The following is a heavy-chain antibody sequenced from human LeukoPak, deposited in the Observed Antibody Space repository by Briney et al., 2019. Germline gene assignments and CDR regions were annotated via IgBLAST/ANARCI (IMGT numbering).Heavy chain of an antibody. D-gene: IGHD5-12*01. CDR3: AKGGYSTYFDP. CDR2: IRANGRDT. J-gene: IGHJ5*02. V-gene: IGHV3-23*01. Sequence: PGGSLRLSCGASGFTFSDSSMTWVRQAPGGGLEWVSTIRANGRDTYYADSVKGRFTITRDNSKNTLYLEMNSLRAEDTAVYYCAKGGYSTYFDPWGQGTLVTVSS. CDR1: GFTFSDSS.